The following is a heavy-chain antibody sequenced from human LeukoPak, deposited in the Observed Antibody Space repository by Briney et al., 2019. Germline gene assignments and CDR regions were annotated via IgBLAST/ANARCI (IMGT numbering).Heavy chain of an antibody. D-gene: IGHD5-24*01. V-gene: IGHV3-30*02. CDR1: GFTFNNYG. Sequence: PGGSLRLSCAASGFTFNNYGMHWVRQAPGKGLEWVAFIRYNGSDKYYADSVKGRFTISRDNSKNTLYLQMNSVRVEDTAVYYCVKNRDLFDCWGQGTLVTVSS. CDR2: IRYNGSDK. J-gene: IGHJ4*02. CDR3: VKNRDLFDC.